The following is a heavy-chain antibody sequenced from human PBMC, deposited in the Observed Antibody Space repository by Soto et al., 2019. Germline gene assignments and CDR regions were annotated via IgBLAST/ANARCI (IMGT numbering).Heavy chain of an antibody. V-gene: IGHV3-23*01. J-gene: IGHJ4*02. CDR1: GFTFSSYA. CDR2: ISGSGSST. D-gene: IGHD6-19*01. CDR3: ASRSSGWYFDY. Sequence: EVQLLESGGGLVQPGGSLRLSCAASGFTFSSYAMNWVRQAPGKGLEWGSVISGSGSSTYYADSVKGRFTISRDNSKNTLYLQMNSLRAEDTAVYYCASRSSGWYFDYWGQGTLVTVSS.